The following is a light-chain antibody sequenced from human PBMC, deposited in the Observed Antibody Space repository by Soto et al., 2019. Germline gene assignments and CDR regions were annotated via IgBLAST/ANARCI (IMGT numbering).Light chain of an antibody. CDR2: AAS. CDR1: QSISNY. Sequence: DVQMTQSPSSLSASVVDRVTITCLASQSISNYLNWYQQKPGKAPKLLIFAASTVQSGVPSRFSGSGSGTDFTLTISSLQPEDFATYYCQQSYSSPPWTFGQGTKVDIK. CDR3: QQSYSSPPWT. J-gene: IGKJ1*01. V-gene: IGKV1-39*01.